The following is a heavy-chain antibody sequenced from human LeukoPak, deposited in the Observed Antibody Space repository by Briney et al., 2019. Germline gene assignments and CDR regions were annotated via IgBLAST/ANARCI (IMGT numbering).Heavy chain of an antibody. CDR3: ARGHLFAGDY. V-gene: IGHV4-61*02. J-gene: IGHJ4*02. Sequence: PSQTLSLTCTVAGGSISSGSYGWGWIRQPAGKGLEWIGRIYTTGSPNYNPSLKSRVPISVDTSKNQFSLKLSSVTAADTAVYYCARGHLFAGDYWGQGTLVTVSS. CDR1: GGSISSGSYG. CDR2: IYTTGSP.